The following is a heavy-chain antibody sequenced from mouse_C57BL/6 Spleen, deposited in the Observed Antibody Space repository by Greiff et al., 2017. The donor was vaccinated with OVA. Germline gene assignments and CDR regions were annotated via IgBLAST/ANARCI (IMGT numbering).Heavy chain of an antibody. CDR2: IDPETGGT. V-gene: IGHV1-15*01. CDR3: TRAEEHGGDY. Sequence: QVQLQQSGAELVRPGASVTLSCKASGYTFTDYEMHWVKQTPVHGLEWIGAIDPETGGTAYNQKFKGKAILTADKSSSTAYMELRSLTSEDSAVYYCTRAEEHGGDYWGQGTSVTVSS. CDR1: GYTFTDYE. J-gene: IGHJ4*01.